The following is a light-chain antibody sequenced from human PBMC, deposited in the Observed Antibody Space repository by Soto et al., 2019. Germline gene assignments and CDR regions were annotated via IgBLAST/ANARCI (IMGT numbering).Light chain of an antibody. V-gene: IGKV1-33*01. CDR1: QDITLY. CDR2: DVS. Sequence: DIQVTQSQSSLSASVGDRVTITCQASQDITLYLNWYQHKAGKAPNLLIHDVSTLETGVPARFSGRGSGTIFTPTIINLQPEDVATYYCQQYDSRPNTLGQGTKVDIK. CDR3: QQYDSRPNT. J-gene: IGKJ2*01.